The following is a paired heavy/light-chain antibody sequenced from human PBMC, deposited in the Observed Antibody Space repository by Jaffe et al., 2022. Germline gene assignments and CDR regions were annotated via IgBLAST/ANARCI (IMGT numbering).Heavy chain of an antibody. CDR3: ARDYYRSMEY. J-gene: IGHJ4*02. CDR2: IKGDGSSP. CDR1: GFTFSNYW. V-gene: IGHV3-74*01. Sequence: EVQLVESGGDLVQPGGSLRLSCAASGFTFSNYWMYWVRQPPGKGLVWVSIIKGDGSSPSYADSVKGRFTISRDNAKNMLYLQMNSLRAEDTAVYYCARDYYRSMEYWGQGTLVTVSS. D-gene: IGHD3-10*01.
Light chain of an antibody. J-gene: IGKJ2*01. CDR3: MQGTHWPYT. CDR2: KVS. V-gene: IGKV2-30*01. Sequence: DVVLTQSPLSLPVTLGQPASISCRSSQSLVYSDGNTYLNWFQQRPGQSPRRLIYKVSNRDSGVPDRFSGSGSGTDFTLKISRVEAEDVGVYYCMQGTHWPYTFGQGTKLEIK. CDR1: QSLVYSDGNTY.